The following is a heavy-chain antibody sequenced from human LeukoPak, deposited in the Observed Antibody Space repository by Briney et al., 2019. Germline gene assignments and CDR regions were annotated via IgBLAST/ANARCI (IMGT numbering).Heavy chain of an antibody. CDR3: ASYDSSGYYRHDGYFDL. Sequence: SVKVSCKASGGTFSSYAISWVRQAPGQGLVWMGRIIPIFGTANYAQRFQGRVTITTDESTSTAYMELSSLRSEDTAVYYCASYDSSGYYRHDGYFDLWGRGTLVTVSS. CDR2: IIPIFGTA. V-gene: IGHV1-69*05. J-gene: IGHJ2*01. CDR1: GGTFSSYA. D-gene: IGHD3-22*01.